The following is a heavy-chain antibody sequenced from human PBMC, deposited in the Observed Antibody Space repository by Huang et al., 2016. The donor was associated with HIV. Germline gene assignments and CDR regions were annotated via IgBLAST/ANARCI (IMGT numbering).Heavy chain of an antibody. Sequence: QLLLQESGPGLVKPSEALAPSCAGSGGSIRSSDYPWGWIRQPPGKGLEWIGRIYYKRSNRYRPSIKSRVTIAVDTSKNLFFLNLTSMTAADTAVYYCARHREGPVAYYSGWGSHLNYMDVWGRGRTVVVSS. CDR3: ARHREGPVAYYSGWGSHLNYMDV. D-gene: IGHD3-10*01. CDR2: IYYKRSN. CDR1: GGSIRSSDYP. J-gene: IGHJ6*03. V-gene: IGHV4-39*01.